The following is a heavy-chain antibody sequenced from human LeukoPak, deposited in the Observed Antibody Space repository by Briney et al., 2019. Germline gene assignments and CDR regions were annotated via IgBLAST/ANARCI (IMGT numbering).Heavy chain of an antibody. D-gene: IGHD5-18*01. J-gene: IGHJ5*02. Sequence: PSETLSLTCAVYGGSFSGYYWSWIPQPPGKGLEWIGEINHSGSTNYNPSLKSRVTISVDTSKNQFSLKLSSVTAADTAVYYCARPGAGYGNNWFDPWGQGTLVTVSS. V-gene: IGHV4-34*01. CDR1: GGSFSGYY. CDR3: ARPGAGYGNNWFDP. CDR2: INHSGST.